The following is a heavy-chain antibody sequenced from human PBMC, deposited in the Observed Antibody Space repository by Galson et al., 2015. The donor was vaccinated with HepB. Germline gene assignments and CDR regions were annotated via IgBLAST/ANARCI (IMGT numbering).Heavy chain of an antibody. V-gene: IGHV5-10-1*01. D-gene: IGHD1-26*01. J-gene: IGHJ6*02. CDR3: ARLGEWELLGYYYGMDV. Sequence: QSGAEVKKPGESLRISCKGSGYSFTSYWISWVRQMPGKGLEWMGRIDPSDSYTNYSPSFQGHVTISADKSISTAYLQWSSLKASDTAMYYCARLGEWELLGYYYGMDVWGQGTTVTVSS. CDR2: IDPSDSYT. CDR1: GYSFTSYW.